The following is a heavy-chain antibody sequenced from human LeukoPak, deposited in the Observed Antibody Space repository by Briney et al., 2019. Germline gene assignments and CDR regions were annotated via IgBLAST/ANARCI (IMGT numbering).Heavy chain of an antibody. D-gene: IGHD3-9*01. CDR2: IYYSGST. J-gene: IGHJ3*02. CDR1: GGSIGSSSYY. Sequence: PSETLSLTCTVSGGSIGSSSYYWGWIRQPPGKGLEWIGSIYYSGSTYYNPSLKSRVTISVDTSKNQFSLKLSSVTAADTAVYYCARTYYDILTGSGWDDAFDIWGQGTMVTVSS. V-gene: IGHV4-39*01. CDR3: ARTYYDILTGSGWDDAFDI.